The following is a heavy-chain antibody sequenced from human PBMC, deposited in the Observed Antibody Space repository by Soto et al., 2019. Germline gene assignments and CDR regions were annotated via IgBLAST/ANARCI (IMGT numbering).Heavy chain of an antibody. CDR2: IRSKAYGGRT. CDR1: GFTFGDYA. J-gene: IGHJ6*02. D-gene: IGHD1-7*01. CDR3: TRQLTRTTLQYGLDV. V-gene: IGHV3-49*03. Sequence: SLRLSCTASGFTFGDYAMSWFRQAPGKGLEWVGFIRSKAYGGRTEYAASVKVRFTISTDDSKCIAYLQIHILKTDHTAVYYCTRQLTRTTLQYGLDVWGQETTVKASS.